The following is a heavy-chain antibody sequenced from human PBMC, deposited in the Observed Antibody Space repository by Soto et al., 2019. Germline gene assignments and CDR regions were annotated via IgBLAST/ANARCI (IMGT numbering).Heavy chain of an antibody. J-gene: IGHJ6*02. Sequence: QVQLVESGGGVVQPGRSLRLSCAASGFTFSSYGIHWVRQAPGKGLEWVALISYDGTDKYYADSVKGRFTISRDNYNNTLYLQFISLGLEDTAVYYCVKERYAQLWLEDYGMDVWGHGTTVTV. CDR2: ISYDGTDK. CDR1: GFTFSSYG. CDR3: VKERYAQLWLEDYGMDV. D-gene: IGHD5-18*01. V-gene: IGHV3-30*18.